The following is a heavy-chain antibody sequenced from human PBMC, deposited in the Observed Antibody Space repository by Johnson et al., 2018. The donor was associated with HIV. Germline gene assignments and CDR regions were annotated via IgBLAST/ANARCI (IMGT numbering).Heavy chain of an antibody. J-gene: IGHJ3*02. CDR3: TRTWSSGYYPTNDAFDI. D-gene: IGHD3-22*01. Sequence: VQLVESGGGLVQPGGSLRLSCAASGFTFSSYAMSWVRQAPGKGLEWVSIISGSGGSTYYADSVRGRFTISRDNSKNTLYLQMESLRAGDTAVYYCTRTWSSGYYPTNDAFDIWGQGTMVTVSS. CDR2: ISGSGGST. V-gene: IGHV3-23*04. CDR1: GFTFSSYA.